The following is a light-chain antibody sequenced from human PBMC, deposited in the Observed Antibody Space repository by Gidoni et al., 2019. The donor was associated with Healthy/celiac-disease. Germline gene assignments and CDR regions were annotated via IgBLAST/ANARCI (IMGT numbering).Light chain of an antibody. Sequence: LQMNPSPSSLSASVGDRVTITCRASQSISHYLNLYQKKPGKAPKLLIDAASSLQSGVPSRFSGSGSGTDFTITISSLQPEDFATYYCQQSYSTPLTFGGGTRVEIK. V-gene: IGKV1-39*01. CDR2: AAS. CDR3: QQSYSTPLT. CDR1: QSISHY. J-gene: IGKJ4*01.